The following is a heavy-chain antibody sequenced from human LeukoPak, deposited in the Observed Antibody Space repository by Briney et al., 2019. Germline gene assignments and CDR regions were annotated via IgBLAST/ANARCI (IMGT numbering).Heavy chain of an antibody. CDR3: ARDTRTYYYDSSGYPKDYYYYGMDV. CDR2: ISAYNGKK. J-gene: IGHJ6*02. V-gene: IGHV1-18*01. D-gene: IGHD3-22*01. Sequence: ASVKVSCKASGYTFTSYGISWVRQAPGQGVEWMGWISAYNGKKNYAQKLQGRVTMTTDTSTSTAYMELRSLRSDDTAVYYCARDTRTYYYDSSGYPKDYYYYGMDVWGRGTTVTVSS. CDR1: GYTFTSYG.